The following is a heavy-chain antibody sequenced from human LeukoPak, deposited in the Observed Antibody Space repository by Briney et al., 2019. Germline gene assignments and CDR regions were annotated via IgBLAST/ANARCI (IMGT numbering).Heavy chain of an antibody. CDR2: INHSGST. J-gene: IGHJ6*03. CDR3: ARLPPKLRFLEARVNMDV. Sequence: SETLSLTCAVYGGSFSGYYWSWIRQPPGKGLEWIGEINHSGSTNYNPSLKSRVTISVDTSKNQFSLKLSSVTAADTAVYYCARLPPKLRFLEARVNMDVWGKGTTVTVSS. D-gene: IGHD3-3*01. CDR1: GGSFSGYY. V-gene: IGHV4-34*01.